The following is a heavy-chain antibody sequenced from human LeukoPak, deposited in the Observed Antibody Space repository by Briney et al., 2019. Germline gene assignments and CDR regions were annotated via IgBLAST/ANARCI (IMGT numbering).Heavy chain of an antibody. CDR1: GFSFTGYF. V-gene: IGHV1-2*06. Sequence: GASVKVSCKASGFSFTGYFMHWVRQAPGQGPEWMGRIDPNSGGTNYALKFQGRVTMTRDTPITTAYMDLSRLRSDDTAVYYCATGPHDTAYYFDQWGPGTLVTVSS. J-gene: IGHJ4*02. D-gene: IGHD5-18*01. CDR3: ATGPHDTAYYFDQ. CDR2: IDPNSGGT.